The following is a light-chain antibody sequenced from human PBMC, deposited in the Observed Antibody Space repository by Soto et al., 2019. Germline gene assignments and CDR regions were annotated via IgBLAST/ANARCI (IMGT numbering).Light chain of an antibody. CDR1: NSNIGNNY. V-gene: IGLV1-51*01. Sequence: QSALTQPPSVSAAPGQKVTISCSGSNSNIGNNYVSWYQHLPGTAPKLLIYDNNKRPSGIPDRFSGSKSGTSATLGITGLQTGDEADYYCGTWDSSLSAFVFGTGTKLTVL. J-gene: IGLJ1*01. CDR3: GTWDSSLSAFV. CDR2: DNN.